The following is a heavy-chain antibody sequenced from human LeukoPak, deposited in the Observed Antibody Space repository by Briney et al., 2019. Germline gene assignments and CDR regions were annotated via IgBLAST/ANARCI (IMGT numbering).Heavy chain of an antibody. J-gene: IGHJ4*02. D-gene: IGHD2-15*01. V-gene: IGHV4-4*07. CDR2: IYTSGST. Sequence: SETLSLTCTVSGGSISSYYWSWIRQPAGKGLEWIGRIYTSGSTNYNPSLKSRVTMSVDTSKNQFSLKLSSVTAADTAVYYCAREGRRCSGGSCYSTGVDYWGQGTLVTVSS. CDR3: AREGRRCSGGSCYSTGVDY. CDR1: GGSISSYY.